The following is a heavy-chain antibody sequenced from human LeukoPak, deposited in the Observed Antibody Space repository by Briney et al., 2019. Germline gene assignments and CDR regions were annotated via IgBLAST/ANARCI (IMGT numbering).Heavy chain of an antibody. V-gene: IGHV3-74*01. CDR2: INPDGSGT. D-gene: IGHD6-19*01. J-gene: IGHJ4*02. CDR3: ARGAYSSGWAYFDH. Sequence: GGSLRLSCAASGFTFSSYAMSWVRQAPGKGLVWVSAINPDGSGTWYADSVKGRFTISRDNAKNTLYLQMNSLRAEDTAVYYCARGAYSSGWAYFDHWGQGTLVTVSS. CDR1: GFTFSSYA.